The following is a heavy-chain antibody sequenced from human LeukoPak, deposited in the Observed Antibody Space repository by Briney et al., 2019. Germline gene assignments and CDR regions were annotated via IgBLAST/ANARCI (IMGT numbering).Heavy chain of an antibody. CDR3: ARDNSAAGATSIGDPHGY. D-gene: IGHD6-13*01. CDR1: GYTFTSYG. CDR2: ISAYNGNT. J-gene: IGHJ4*02. Sequence: ASVNVSFTASGYTFTSYGISWVRQAPGQGLEWMGWISAYNGNTKYAQKLQGRVTMTTDTSTSTAYMELRSLRSDDTAVYYCARDNSAAGATSIGDPHGYWGQGTLVTVSS. V-gene: IGHV1-18*01.